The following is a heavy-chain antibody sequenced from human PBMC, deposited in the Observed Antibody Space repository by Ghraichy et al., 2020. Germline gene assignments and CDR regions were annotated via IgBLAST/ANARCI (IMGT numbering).Heavy chain of an antibody. CDR1: GYSFTSYW. D-gene: IGHD3-3*01. V-gene: IGHV5-51*01. J-gene: IGHJ6*02. CDR2: IYPGDSDT. CDR3: ARCMLRDFWSGSYYYYGMDV. Sequence: GESLNISCKGSGYSFTSYWIGWVRQMPGKGLEWMGIIYPGDSDTRYSPSFQGQVTISADKSISTAYLQWSSLKASDTAMYYCARCMLRDFWSGSYYYYGMDVWGQGTTVTVSS.